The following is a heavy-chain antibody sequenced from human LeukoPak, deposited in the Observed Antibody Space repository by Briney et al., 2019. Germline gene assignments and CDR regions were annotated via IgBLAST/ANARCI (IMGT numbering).Heavy chain of an antibody. CDR1: GYTFIGYY. V-gene: IGHV1-2*02. CDR2: INPNSGVT. D-gene: IGHD2-2*01. CDR3: ARGHTIRAFDY. Sequence: ASVKVSCKASGYTFIGYYMHWVRQAPGQGLEWMGWINPNSGVTNYAQKFQGGVTMTRDTSISTAYMELTRLQSDDTAVCFCARGHTIRAFDYWGQGTLVTVSS. J-gene: IGHJ4*02.